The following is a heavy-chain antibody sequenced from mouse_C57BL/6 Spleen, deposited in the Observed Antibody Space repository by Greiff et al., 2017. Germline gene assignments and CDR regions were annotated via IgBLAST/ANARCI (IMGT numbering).Heavy chain of an antibody. V-gene: IGHV7-3*01. CDR1: GFTFTDYY. CDR2: IRNKANGYTS. J-gene: IGHJ2*01. CDR3: ARSSPLDY. Sequence: EVKLMESGGGLVLPGGSLSLSCAASGFTFTDYYMSWVRQPPGKALEWLGFIRNKANGYTSESSASVKDRFTISRDNSQSLLYLQMNALRAEDSATYYCARSSPLDYWGQGTTLTVSS.